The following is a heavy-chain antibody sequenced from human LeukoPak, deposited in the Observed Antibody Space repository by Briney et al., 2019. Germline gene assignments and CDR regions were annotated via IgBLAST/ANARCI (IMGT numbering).Heavy chain of an antibody. CDR3: ARGVRIAVAGNIDY. Sequence: PGGSLRLSCAASGFTFRSYPMHWVRQAPGKGLEWEAAISYDGSNKKYADSVKGRFTISRDNSKNTLYLQMNSLRVEDTAVYYCARGVRIAVAGNIDYWGQGTLVTVSS. D-gene: IGHD6-19*01. CDR1: GFTFRSYP. J-gene: IGHJ4*02. V-gene: IGHV3-30*04. CDR2: ISYDGSNK.